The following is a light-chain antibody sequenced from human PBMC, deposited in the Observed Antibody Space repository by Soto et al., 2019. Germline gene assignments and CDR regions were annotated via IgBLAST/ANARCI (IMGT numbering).Light chain of an antibody. CDR2: GAS. J-gene: IGKJ1*01. CDR3: QQYTNTNNPWM. V-gene: IGKV1-5*01. CDR1: QTITTW. Sequence: DIRVTQSPPTLSASVGDRVTITCRASQTITTWMAWYQQKPGKAPKLLVYGASTLQSGVATRFSGSGSGTEFTLIISGLQPEDSATYYCQQYTNTNNPWMFGQGTKVDIK.